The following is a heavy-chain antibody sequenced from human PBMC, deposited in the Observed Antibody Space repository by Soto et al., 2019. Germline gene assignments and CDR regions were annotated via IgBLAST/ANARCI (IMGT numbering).Heavy chain of an antibody. CDR1: GGSFSGYY. CDR3: ARQTDPDCSGGSCPFDY. D-gene: IGHD2-15*01. CDR2: INHSGST. J-gene: IGHJ4*02. Sequence: QVQLQQWGAGLLKPSETLSLTCAVYGGSFSGYYWSWIRQPPGKGLEWIGEINHSGSTNYNPSLKHRITISVDTSKNQFSLKLSSVTAADTAGYYCARQTDPDCSGGSCPFDYWGQGTLVTVSS. V-gene: IGHV4-34*01.